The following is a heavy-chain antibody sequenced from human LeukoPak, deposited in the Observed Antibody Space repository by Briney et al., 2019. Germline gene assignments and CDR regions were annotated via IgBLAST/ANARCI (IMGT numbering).Heavy chain of an antibody. Sequence: GRSLRLSCAASGFTFSSYAMHWVRQAPGKGLEWVAVISYDGSNKYYADSVKGRFTISRDNSKNTLYLQMNSLRAEDTAVYYCARGTRDIVVVPAADIDYWGQGTLVTVSS. CDR3: ARGTRDIVVVPAADIDY. CDR1: GFTFSSYA. D-gene: IGHD2-2*01. J-gene: IGHJ4*02. CDR2: ISYDGSNK. V-gene: IGHV3-30-3*01.